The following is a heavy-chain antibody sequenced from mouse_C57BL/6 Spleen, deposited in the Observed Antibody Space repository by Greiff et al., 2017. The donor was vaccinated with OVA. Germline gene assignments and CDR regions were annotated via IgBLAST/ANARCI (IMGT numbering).Heavy chain of an antibody. V-gene: IGHV5-15*01. Sequence: EVMLMESGGGLVQPGGSLKLSCAASGFTFSDYGMAWVRQAPRKGPEWVAFISNLAYSIYYADTVTGRFTISRENAKNTLYLEMSSLRSEDTAMYYCARTPKAGAMDYWGQGTSVTVSS. CDR3: ARTPKAGAMDY. CDR2: ISNLAYSI. J-gene: IGHJ4*01. CDR1: GFTFSDYG. D-gene: IGHD3-3*01.